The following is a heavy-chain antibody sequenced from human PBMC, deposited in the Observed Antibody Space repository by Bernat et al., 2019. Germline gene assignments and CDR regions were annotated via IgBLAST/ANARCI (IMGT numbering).Heavy chain of an antibody. D-gene: IGHD5-12*01. CDR3: VRDRPLPRYSGYDLSC. CDR2: ISAYNGNT. V-gene: IGHV1-18*01. J-gene: IGHJ4*02. CDR1: GYTFTRYG. Sequence: QVQLVQSGAEVKKPGASVKVSCKASGYTFTRYGISWVRQAPGQGLEWMGWISAYNGNTNYAQKLQGRVTMTTDTSTSTAYMGLRSLRTDDTAVYYCVRDRPLPRYSGYDLSCWGQGTLVTVSS.